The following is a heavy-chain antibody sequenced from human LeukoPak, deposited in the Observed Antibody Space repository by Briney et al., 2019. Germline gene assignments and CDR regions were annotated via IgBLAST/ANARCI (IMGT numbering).Heavy chain of an antibody. CDR2: IIPILGIA. CDR1: GGTFSSYA. CDR3: AREFVGARPGAIDY. V-gene: IGHV1-69*04. J-gene: IGHJ4*02. D-gene: IGHD6-6*01. Sequence: SVKVSCKASGGTFSSYAISWVRQAPGQGLEWMGRIIPILGIANYAQKFQGRVTITADKSTSTAYMELSSLRSEDTAVYYCAREFVGARPGAIDYWGQGTLVTVSS.